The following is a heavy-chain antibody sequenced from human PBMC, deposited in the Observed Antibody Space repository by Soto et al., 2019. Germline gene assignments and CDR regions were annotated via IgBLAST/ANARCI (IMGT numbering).Heavy chain of an antibody. Sequence: QITLKESGPTLVRPAQTLTLTCDFSGFSLSTYDMGVAWIRQPPGKALDWLALIYWDDDKRYSPSLKDRLAISKDTSSNRVVLTITHMDPGDTATYFCAQAGDYDLLTFDHWGPGTLVTVSS. CDR2: IYWDDDK. D-gene: IGHD4-17*01. CDR3: AQAGDYDLLTFDH. CDR1: GFSLSTYDMG. V-gene: IGHV2-5*02. J-gene: IGHJ4*02.